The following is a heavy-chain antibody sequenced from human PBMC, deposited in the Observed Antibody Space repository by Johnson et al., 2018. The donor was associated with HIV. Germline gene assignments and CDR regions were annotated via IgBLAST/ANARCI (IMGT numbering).Heavy chain of an antibody. CDR2: ISYAGSNK. Sequence: QVHLVESGGGLVKPGGSLRLSCAASGFTFDDYGMSWVRQAPGKGLERVVVISYAGSNKSYADSVKGRFTISRDNSKNTLYLQMSSLKTEDTAVYYCTRDRDGVGVSWGQGTMVTVSS. J-gene: IGHJ3*01. CDR3: TRDRDGVGVS. D-gene: IGHD3-10*01. V-gene: IGHV3-30*03. CDR1: GFTFDDYG.